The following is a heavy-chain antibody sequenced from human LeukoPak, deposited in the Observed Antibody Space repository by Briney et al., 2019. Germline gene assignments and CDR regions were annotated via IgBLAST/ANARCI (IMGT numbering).Heavy chain of an antibody. CDR3: ARQGGYSGYGDY. CDR2: IYYSGST. V-gene: IGHV4-39*01. CDR1: GGSISSSSYY. D-gene: IGHD5-12*01. Sequence: SETLSLTCTVSGGSISSSSYYWGWIRQPPGKGLEWIGSIYYSGSTYYNPSLKSRVTISVDTSKNQFSLKLSSETAADTAVYYCARQGGYSGYGDYWGQGTLVTVSS. J-gene: IGHJ4*02.